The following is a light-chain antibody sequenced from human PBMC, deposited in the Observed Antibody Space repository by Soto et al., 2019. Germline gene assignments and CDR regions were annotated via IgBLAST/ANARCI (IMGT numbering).Light chain of an antibody. CDR3: ISNKTISTPV. CDR1: SSDVGGYKY. J-gene: IGLJ1*01. V-gene: IGLV2-14*01. CDR2: DVS. Sequence: QSVLTQPASVSGSPGQSITISCTGTSSDVGGYKYVSWYQQHPGKAPKLMIYDVSNRPSGVSNRFSGSKSGNTASLTISGPGTEDEVDYYCISNKTISTPVFGRGTKATV.